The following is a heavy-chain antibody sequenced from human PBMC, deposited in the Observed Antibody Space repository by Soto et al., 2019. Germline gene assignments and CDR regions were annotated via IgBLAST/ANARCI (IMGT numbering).Heavy chain of an antibody. Sequence: PGESLKISCKGFGCSFTSYWISWVRQMPGKGLEWMGRIDPSDSYTNYSPSFQGHVTISADKSISTAYLQWSSLKASDTAMYYCARPNPPYYDILTGYYSGNNWFDPWGQGTLVTVSS. CDR1: GCSFTSYW. CDR3: ARPNPPYYDILTGYYSGNNWFDP. D-gene: IGHD3-9*01. V-gene: IGHV5-10-1*01. J-gene: IGHJ5*02. CDR2: IDPSDSYT.